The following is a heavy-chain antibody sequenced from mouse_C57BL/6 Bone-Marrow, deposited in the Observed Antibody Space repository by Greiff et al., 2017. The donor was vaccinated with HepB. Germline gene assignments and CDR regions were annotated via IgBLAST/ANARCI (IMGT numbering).Heavy chain of an antibody. CDR2: IDPSDSYT. CDR3: ARPTTVKGYYFDY. CDR1: GYTFTSYW. D-gene: IGHD1-1*01. V-gene: IGHV1-50*01. Sequence: QVQLKQPGAELVKPGASVKLSCKASGYTFTSYWMQWVKQRPGQGLEWIGEIDPSDSYTTYNQKFKGKATLTVDTSSSTAYMQLSSLTSEDSAVYYCARPTTVKGYYFDYWGQGTTLTVSS. J-gene: IGHJ2*01.